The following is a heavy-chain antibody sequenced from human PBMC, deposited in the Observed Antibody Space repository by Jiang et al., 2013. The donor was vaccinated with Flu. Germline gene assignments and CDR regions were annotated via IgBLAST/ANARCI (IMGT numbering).Heavy chain of an antibody. CDR3: TTEARDDYVWGSYRFDY. D-gene: IGHD3-16*02. CDR1: GFTFSNAW. Sequence: QLVESGGGLVKPGGSLRLSCAASGFTFSNAWMSWVRQAPGKGLEWVGRIKSKTDGGTTDYAAPVKGRVTISRDDSKNTLYLQMNSLKTEDTAVYYCTTEARDDYVWGSYRFDYWGQGTLVTVSS. CDR2: IKSKTDGGTT. V-gene: IGHV3-15*01. J-gene: IGHJ4*02.